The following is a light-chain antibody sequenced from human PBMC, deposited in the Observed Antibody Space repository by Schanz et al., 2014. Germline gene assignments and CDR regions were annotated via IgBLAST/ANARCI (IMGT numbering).Light chain of an antibody. CDR3: AAWDDSLSGPGVV. CDR1: NSNIGSNA. CDR2: HNN. Sequence: QSVLTQPPSASGTPGQRVTISCSGSNSNIGSNAVSWYQQLPGTAPKLLIEHNNQRPSGVPDRFSASKSGTSASLAISGLRSEDEAHYYCAAWDDSLSGPGVVFGGGTKLTVL. V-gene: IGLV1-47*02. J-gene: IGLJ2*01.